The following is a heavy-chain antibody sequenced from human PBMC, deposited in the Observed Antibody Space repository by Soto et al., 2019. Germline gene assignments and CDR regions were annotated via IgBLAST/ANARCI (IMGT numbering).Heavy chain of an antibody. J-gene: IGHJ4*02. Sequence: QVQLVESGGGVVQPGRSLRLSCAASGFTFGSYAMHWVRQAPGKGLEWVAVISYDGSDKYYADSVKGRFTISRDNSKNTLNLQMSRVRADDTAVYYCAKALGELSPESYDYWGQGTLITVSS. CDR1: GFTFGSYA. CDR2: ISYDGSDK. D-gene: IGHD3-16*02. V-gene: IGHV3-30*18. CDR3: AKALGELSPESYDY.